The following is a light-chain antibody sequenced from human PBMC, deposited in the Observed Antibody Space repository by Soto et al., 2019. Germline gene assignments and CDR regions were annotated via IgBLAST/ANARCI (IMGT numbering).Light chain of an antibody. V-gene: IGKV4-1*01. CDR3: HQYYTTPWT. Sequence: IVMTQSPDSLAVSLGERATIDCKSSQSLLYSSNNKNYLAWYQQKPGQPPKLLIYWASTRESGVPDRFSGSGSGTDFTLTISSLQAEDVAVYYCHQYYTTPWTFGQGTKVDIK. CDR2: WAS. J-gene: IGKJ1*01. CDR1: QSLLYSSNNKNY.